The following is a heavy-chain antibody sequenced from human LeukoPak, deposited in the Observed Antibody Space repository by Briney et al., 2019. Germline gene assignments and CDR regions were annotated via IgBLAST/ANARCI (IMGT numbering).Heavy chain of an antibody. CDR1: GFTFSSYS. CDR2: ISSSSTI. CDR3: ARALLARWIDY. Sequence: GGSLRLSRAASGFTFSSYSMNWVRQAPGKGLEWVSYISSSSTIYYADSVKGRFAISRDNAKNSLYLQMNSLRAEDTAVYYCARALLARWIDYWGQGTLVTVSS. J-gene: IGHJ4*02. D-gene: IGHD4-23*01. V-gene: IGHV3-48*04.